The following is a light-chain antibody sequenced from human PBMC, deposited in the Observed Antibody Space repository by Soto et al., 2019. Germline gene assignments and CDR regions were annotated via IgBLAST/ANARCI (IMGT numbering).Light chain of an antibody. CDR1: QGISNY. J-gene: IGKJ4*01. CDR2: AAS. V-gene: IGKV1-27*01. Sequence: DIQMTQSPSSLSASVGDRVTITCRASQGISNYLAWYQQKPGKVPKLLIYAASTLQSGVPSRFSGSGSGTDFTLAISSLQPADVATYYCQKCGIARFTVGGGTNVDSK. CDR3: QKCGIARFT.